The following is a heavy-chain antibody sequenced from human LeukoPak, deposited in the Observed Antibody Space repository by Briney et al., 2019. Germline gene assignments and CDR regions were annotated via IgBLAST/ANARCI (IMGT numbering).Heavy chain of an antibody. Sequence: GGSLRLSCAASGFTFDDYAMHWVRQAPGKGLEWVSGIVWNSGSIGYADSVKGRFTISRDNAKNSLYLQMNSLRGDDTAVYYCGRPPLGYCTGGSCSFDPWGQGTLVTVSS. CDR2: IVWNSGSI. D-gene: IGHD2-15*01. CDR1: GFTFDDYA. V-gene: IGHV3-9*01. CDR3: GRPPLGYCTGGSCSFDP. J-gene: IGHJ5*02.